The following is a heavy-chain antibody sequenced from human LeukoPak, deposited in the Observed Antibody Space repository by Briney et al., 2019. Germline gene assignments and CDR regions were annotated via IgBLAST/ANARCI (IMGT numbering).Heavy chain of an antibody. D-gene: IGHD6-13*01. CDR2: IYYSGST. CDR1: GGSISSYY. V-gene: IGHV4-59*01. J-gene: IGHJ5*02. Sequence: PSETLSLTCTVSGGSISSYYWSWIRQPPGKGLEWIGYIYYSGSTNYNPSLKSRVTISVDTSKNQFSLKLSSVTAADTAVYYCARHEGIAAVLENWFDPWGQGTLVTVSS. CDR3: ARHEGIAAVLENWFDP.